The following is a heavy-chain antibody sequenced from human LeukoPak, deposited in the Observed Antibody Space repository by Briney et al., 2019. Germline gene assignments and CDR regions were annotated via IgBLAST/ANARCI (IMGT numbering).Heavy chain of an antibody. CDR3: ARGGSSWYYFDY. CDR1: GFAVSSNY. D-gene: IGHD6-13*01. V-gene: IGHV3-66*01. Sequence: GGSLRLSCAASGFAVSSNYMSWVRQAPGKGLEWVSVIYSGGSTYYADSVKGRFTISRDNSKNTLYLQMNSLRAEDTAVYYCARGGSSWYYFDYWGQGTLVTVSS. CDR2: IYSGGST. J-gene: IGHJ4*02.